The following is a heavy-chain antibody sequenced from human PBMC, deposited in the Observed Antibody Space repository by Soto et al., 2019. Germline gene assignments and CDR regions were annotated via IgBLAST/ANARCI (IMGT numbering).Heavy chain of an antibody. J-gene: IGHJ4*02. CDR2: VSSDGSNK. V-gene: IGHV3-30*04. CDR1: GFTFNTYA. Sequence: QVPLEESGGGVVHPERSLRLSCAASGFTFNTYAVHWVRQAPGKGLEWVAVVSSDGSNKYYSDSVKGRFSISRDNSNTTLSPQMNSLRTEDTVVYYCARGAITVLRGVDYWGRGTLVTVSS. D-gene: IGHD3-10*01. CDR3: ARGAITVLRGVDY.